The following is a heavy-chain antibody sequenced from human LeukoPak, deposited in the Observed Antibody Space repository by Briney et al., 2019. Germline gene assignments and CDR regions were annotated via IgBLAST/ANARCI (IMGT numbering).Heavy chain of an antibody. Sequence: GGSLRLSCAASGFTFSNAWMGWVRQAPGKGLEWVGRIKSKTDGGTTDYAAPVKGRFTISRDDSKNTLYLQMNSLKTEDTAVYYCTTNWDELLWFGEVTFDYWGQGTLVTVSS. CDR3: TTNWDELLWFGEVTFDY. J-gene: IGHJ4*02. V-gene: IGHV3-15*01. D-gene: IGHD3-10*01. CDR1: GFTFSNAW. CDR2: IKSKTDGGTT.